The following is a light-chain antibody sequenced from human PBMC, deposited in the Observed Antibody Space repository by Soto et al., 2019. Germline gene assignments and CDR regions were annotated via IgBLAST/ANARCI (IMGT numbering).Light chain of an antibody. J-gene: IGKJ1*01. V-gene: IGKV3-15*01. CDR3: QQYNYWPT. CDR1: QSVSSN. CDR2: DAS. Sequence: EIVMTQSPATLSVSQGERATLSCRASQSVSSNLAWYQQKPGQAPRLLIHDASTRATGIPARFSGSGSGTEFTLTISSLQSEDFAVYYCQQYNYWPTFGQGTKVEIK.